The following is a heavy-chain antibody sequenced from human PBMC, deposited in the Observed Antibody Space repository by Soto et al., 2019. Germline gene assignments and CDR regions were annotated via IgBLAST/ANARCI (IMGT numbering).Heavy chain of an antibody. Sequence: QVQLVQSGAEVKKPGASVKVSCKASGYTFTSYGISWVRQAPGQGLEWMGWIRAYNGNTNYAQKLQGRFTMTTDTSTSTAYMELRSLRSDDTPVYYCARARLGGYCSSTSCYDHENAFDIWGQGTMVTVSS. D-gene: IGHD2-2*01. CDR3: ARARLGGYCSSTSCYDHENAFDI. CDR1: GYTFTSYG. J-gene: IGHJ3*02. V-gene: IGHV1-18*01. CDR2: IRAYNGNT.